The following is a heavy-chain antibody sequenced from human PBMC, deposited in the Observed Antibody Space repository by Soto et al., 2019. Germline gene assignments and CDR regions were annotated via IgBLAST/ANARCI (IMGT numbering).Heavy chain of an antibody. CDR1: GFTFSSYE. CDR3: ARVEQWLITGDAFDI. J-gene: IGHJ3*02. V-gene: IGHV3-48*03. Sequence: LRLSCAASGFTFSSYEMNWVRQAPGKGLEWVSYISSSGSTIYYADSVKGRFTISRDNAKNSLYLQMNSLRAEDTAVYYCARVEQWLITGDAFDIWGQGTMVTVSS. CDR2: ISSSGSTI. D-gene: IGHD6-19*01.